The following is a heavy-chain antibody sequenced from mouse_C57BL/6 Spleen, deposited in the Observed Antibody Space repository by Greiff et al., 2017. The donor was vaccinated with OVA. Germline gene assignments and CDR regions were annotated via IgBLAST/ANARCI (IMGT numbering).Heavy chain of an antibody. D-gene: IGHD1-1*01. J-gene: IGHJ4*01. Sequence: QVHVKQSGAELAKPGASVKLSCKASGYTFTSYWMHWVKQRPGQGLEWIGYINPSSGYTKYNQKFKDKATLTADKSSSTAYMQLSSLTYEDSAVYYCARSTTVVAPDAMDYWGQGTSVTVSS. CDR3: ARSTTVVAPDAMDY. V-gene: IGHV1-7*01. CDR2: INPSSGYT. CDR1: GYTFTSYW.